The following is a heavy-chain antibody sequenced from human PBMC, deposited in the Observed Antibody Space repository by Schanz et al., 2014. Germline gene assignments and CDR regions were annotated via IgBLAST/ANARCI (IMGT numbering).Heavy chain of an antibody. CDR2: LSGDGGTT. Sequence: VQLVESGGGLVQPGESLRLSCAASGFSFSSYTMSWVRQAPGKGLQWVSSLSGDGGTTHYADSVKGRFTISRDNYKNTLYLQMNSLSAEDTGVYYCARGREVVAKIFDVWGQGTMVTVSS. CDR1: GFSFSSYT. V-gene: IGHV3-23*04. D-gene: IGHD3-22*01. J-gene: IGHJ3*01. CDR3: ARGREVVAKIFDV.